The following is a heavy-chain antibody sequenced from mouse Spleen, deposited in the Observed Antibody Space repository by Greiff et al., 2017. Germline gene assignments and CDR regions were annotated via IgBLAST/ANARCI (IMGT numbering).Heavy chain of an antibody. Sequence: QVQLQQPGAELVMPGASVKLSCKASGYTFTSYWVHWVKQRPGQGLEWIGEIDPSDSYTNYNQKFKGKATLTVDKSSSTAYMQLSSLTSEDSAVYYCASGNDYDGYAMDYWGQGTSVTVSS. V-gene: IGHV1-69*01. D-gene: IGHD2-4*01. CDR3: ASGNDYDGYAMDY. J-gene: IGHJ4*01. CDR2: IDPSDSYT. CDR1: GYTFTSYW.